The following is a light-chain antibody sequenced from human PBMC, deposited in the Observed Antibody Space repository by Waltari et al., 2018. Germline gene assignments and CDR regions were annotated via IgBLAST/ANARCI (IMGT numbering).Light chain of an antibody. CDR3: SSQSSDTVVI. J-gene: IGLJ2*01. CDR1: SSDVGRDDS. V-gene: IGLV2-14*03. Sequence: QSALTQPASVSGSPGQSITISCTGSSSDVGRDDSVSWYQDHPGQAPKVIIYDVNNRPSGVSNRFSGSQSGSTASLTISVLQAEDEANYYCSSQSSDTVVIFGGGTKLTVL. CDR2: DVN.